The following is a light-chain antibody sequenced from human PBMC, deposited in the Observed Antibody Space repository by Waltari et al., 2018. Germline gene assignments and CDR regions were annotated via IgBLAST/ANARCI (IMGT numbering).Light chain of an antibody. J-gene: IGKJ4*01. CDR3: QQANSFPLT. CDR1: QDISRW. CDR2: ATS. Sequence: DIQMTQFPSSVSASVGDRVNITCRASQDISRWLAWYQQKPGKAPKFLIYATSNLQSGVPSRFSGTGSGTDFTLTISSLQPEDFATYYCQQANSFPLTFGGGTKVEIK. V-gene: IGKV1-12*01.